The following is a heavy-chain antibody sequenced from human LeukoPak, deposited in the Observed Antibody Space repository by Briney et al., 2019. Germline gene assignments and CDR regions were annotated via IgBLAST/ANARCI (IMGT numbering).Heavy chain of an antibody. D-gene: IGHD3-22*01. CDR2: INPNNGGT. V-gene: IGHV1-2*06. CDR3: AGEDNSSGYRPFDI. CDR1: GYTFTGYY. J-gene: IGHJ3*02. Sequence: ASVTVSCKASGYTFTGYYIHWVRQAPGQGFEWMGRINPNNGGTNYAQKFQGRVTMTRDMSMSTAYMELSRLRSVDTAVYYCAGEDNSSGYRPFDIWGQGTMVTVPS.